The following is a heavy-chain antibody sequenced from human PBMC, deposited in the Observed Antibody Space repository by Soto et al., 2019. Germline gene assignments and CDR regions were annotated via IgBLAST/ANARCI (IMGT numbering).Heavy chain of an antibody. CDR1: GYTFTGYY. V-gene: IGHV1-2*02. J-gene: IGHJ6*02. CDR2: INPNSGGT. Sequence: ASVKVSCKASGYTFTGYYMHWVRQAPGQGLEWMGWINPNSGGTNYAQKFQGRVTMTRDTSISTAYMELSRLRSDDTAVYYCARDGTGGSGSYYGYYYGMDVWGQGXTVTVYS. CDR3: ARDGTGGSGSYYGYYYGMDV. D-gene: IGHD3-10*01.